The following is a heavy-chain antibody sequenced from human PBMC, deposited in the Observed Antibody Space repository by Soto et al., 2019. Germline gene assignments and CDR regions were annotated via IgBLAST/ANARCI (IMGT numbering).Heavy chain of an antibody. CDR3: ARDGERDTGLNFYYYLHGMDA. CDR2: ISAYNGNT. J-gene: IGHJ6*02. D-gene: IGHD1-1*01. CDR1: GYTFTSHG. Sequence: AAVKVSCKASGYTFTSHGINWVRQAPGQGLECMGWISAYNGNTNYAQKLQGRVTMTTDTATSTAYMDLRSLRSDDTAVYYCARDGERDTGLNFYYYLHGMDAWGQGTRVTVS. V-gene: IGHV1-18*04.